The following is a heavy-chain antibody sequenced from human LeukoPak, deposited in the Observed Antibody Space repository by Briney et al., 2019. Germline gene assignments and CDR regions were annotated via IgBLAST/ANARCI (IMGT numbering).Heavy chain of an antibody. Sequence: GGSLRLSCAASGFTFSSYDMNWVRQAPGKGLEWVSYISSSGSTIYYADSVKGRFSNSRDNAKNSLYLQMNSLRAEDTAVYYCARAGYCSSTTCYDLFDPWGQGTLVTVSS. D-gene: IGHD2-2*01. J-gene: IGHJ5*02. V-gene: IGHV3-48*03. CDR3: ARAGYCSSTTCYDLFDP. CDR1: GFTFSSYD. CDR2: ISSSGSTI.